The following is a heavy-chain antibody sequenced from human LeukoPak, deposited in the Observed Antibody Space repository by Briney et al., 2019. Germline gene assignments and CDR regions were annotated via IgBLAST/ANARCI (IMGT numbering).Heavy chain of an antibody. CDR1: GFTISIHG. CDR3: AKDWGSSGWYNWFDP. CDR2: ISHDGSIQ. Sequence: GGSLRLSCVVSGFTISIHGMHWVRQAPGKGLEWVAMISHDGSIQHYGDSVKGRFTISRDNSKNTLYLQMNSLRDEDTAAYHCAKDWGSSGWYNWFDPWGQGTLVAVSS. J-gene: IGHJ5*02. V-gene: IGHV3-30*18. D-gene: IGHD6-19*01.